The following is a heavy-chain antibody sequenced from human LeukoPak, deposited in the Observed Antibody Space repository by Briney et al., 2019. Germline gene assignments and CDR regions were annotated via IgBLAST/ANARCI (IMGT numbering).Heavy chain of an antibody. CDR2: ISGSGGST. CDR3: AKAPRPEPYCSGGSCYSGYFDY. D-gene: IGHD2-15*01. V-gene: IGHV3-23*01. J-gene: IGHJ4*02. CDR1: GFTFSSYA. Sequence: GGSLRLSSAASGFTFSSYAMSWVRQAPGKGLEWVSAISGSGGSTYYADSVKGRFTISRDNSKNTLYLQMNSLRAEDTAVYYCAKAPRPEPYCSGGSCYSGYFDYWGQGTLVTVSS.